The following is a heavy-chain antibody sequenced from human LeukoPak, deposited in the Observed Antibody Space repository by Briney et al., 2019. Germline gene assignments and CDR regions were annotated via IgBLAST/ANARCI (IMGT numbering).Heavy chain of an antibody. J-gene: IGHJ2*01. CDR2: IHYSGST. CDR1: GDSISSYY. Sequence: SETLSLTCTVSGDSISSYYWSWIRQPPGKGLEWIGSIHYSGSTNYNPSLKSRVTISVDTSKNQFSLKLSSVTAADTAVYYCASSDRRDGYKSYGWYFDLWGRGTLVTASS. D-gene: IGHD5-24*01. V-gene: IGHV4-59*01. CDR3: ASSDRRDGYKSYGWYFDL.